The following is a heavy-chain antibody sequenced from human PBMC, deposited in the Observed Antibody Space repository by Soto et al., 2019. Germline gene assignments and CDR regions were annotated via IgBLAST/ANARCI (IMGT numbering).Heavy chain of an antibody. V-gene: IGHV4-39*01. CDR2: IDSNEIT. J-gene: IGHJ4*02. CDR3: ARVEKDLDLWRSYFEF. D-gene: IGHD1-1*01. Sequence: SETLSLTCTVSGASVGSRSHSWAWFRQPPGKGLEWIGNIDSNEITEFSPSLRSRLTMSVDASENQFSLNLNSVTAQDTAVYFCARVEKDLDLWRSYFEFWGRGVLVTVSS. CDR1: GASVGSRSHS.